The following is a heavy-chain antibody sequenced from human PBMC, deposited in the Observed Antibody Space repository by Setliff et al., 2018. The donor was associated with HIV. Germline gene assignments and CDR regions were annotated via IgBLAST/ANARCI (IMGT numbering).Heavy chain of an antibody. J-gene: IGHJ4*02. Sequence: LSCAASGFTFTNYYMSWIRQAPGKGLELLSYISVSGTDIKYADSVKGRFTISRDNAKNSLYLQMNSLRAEDTAVYYCATDPRRLSYWGQGTQVTVSS. D-gene: IGHD2-21*01. CDR2: ISVSGTDI. V-gene: IGHV3-11*04. CDR3: ATDPRRLSY. CDR1: GFTFTNYY.